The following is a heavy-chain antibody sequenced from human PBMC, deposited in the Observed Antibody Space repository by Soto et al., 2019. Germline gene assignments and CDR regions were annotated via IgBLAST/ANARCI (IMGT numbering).Heavy chain of an antibody. CDR3: ARDWVLDY. J-gene: IGHJ4*02. CDR2: VSGSGAST. D-gene: IGHD3-9*01. CDR1: GFTFSTYA. V-gene: IGHV3-23*01. Sequence: EVQVLESGGGLVQPGGSLRLSCAASGFTFSTYAMNWVRQPPGKGLEWVSGVSGSGASTYYTDSVKGRFTISRDNSKNTLHLQMNSRRSEDTAVYHCARDWVLDYWGQGTLVTVSA.